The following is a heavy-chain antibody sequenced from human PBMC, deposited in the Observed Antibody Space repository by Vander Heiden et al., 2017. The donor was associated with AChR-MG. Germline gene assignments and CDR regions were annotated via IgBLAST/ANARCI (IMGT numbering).Heavy chain of an antibody. CDR1: GFTFADYD. CDR2: ISWNSGRI. D-gene: IGHD3-10*01. Sequence: EVQLVESGGGLVQPGRSLRLSCAASGFTFADYDMHWVRQAPGKGLEWVSGISWNSGRIGYADSVKGRFTISRDNAKNSLYLQMNSLRAEDTALYYCAKDPTPYYYGSGSYPDYWGQGTLVTVSS. CDR3: AKDPTPYYYGSGSYPDY. V-gene: IGHV3-9*01. J-gene: IGHJ4*02.